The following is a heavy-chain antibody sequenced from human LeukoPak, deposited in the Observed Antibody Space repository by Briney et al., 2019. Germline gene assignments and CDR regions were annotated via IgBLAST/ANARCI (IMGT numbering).Heavy chain of an antibody. Sequence: GSLRLSCAASGFTFSSFGIHWVRQAPGKGLEWVAFIRYDGSNKYYADSVKGRFTISRDNSKNTLYLQMNSLRAEDTAVYYCAKDFRKAVAGRVFDYWGQGTLVTVSS. J-gene: IGHJ4*02. CDR3: AKDFRKAVAGRVFDY. D-gene: IGHD6-19*01. CDR2: IRYDGSNK. CDR1: GFTFSSFG. V-gene: IGHV3-30*02.